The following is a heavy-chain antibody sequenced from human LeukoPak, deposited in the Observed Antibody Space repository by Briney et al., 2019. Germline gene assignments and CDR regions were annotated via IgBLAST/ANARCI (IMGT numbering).Heavy chain of an antibody. CDR1: GFTFSSYG. CDR3: AKDRYPYSSLSVHWFDP. CDR2: IWYDGSNK. J-gene: IGHJ5*02. Sequence: PGGSLRLSCAASGFTFSSYGMHWVRQAPGKGLEWVAVIWYDGSNKYYADSLKGRFTISRDNSKNMLYLQMNILRVEDTAVYYCAKDRYPYSSLSVHWFDPWGQGTLVTVSS. V-gene: IGHV3-33*06. D-gene: IGHD3-22*01.